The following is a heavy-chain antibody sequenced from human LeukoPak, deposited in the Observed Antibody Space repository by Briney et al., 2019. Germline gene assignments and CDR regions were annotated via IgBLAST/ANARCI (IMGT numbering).Heavy chain of an antibody. CDR2: ISYDGSNK. Sequence: PGGSLRLSCAASGFTFSSYAMHWVRQAPGKGLEWVAVISYDGSNKYYADSVKGRFTISRDNSKNTLYLQMNSLRAEDTAVYYCARGGSYDFWSGYFVTRFDPWGQGTLVTVSS. CDR3: ARGGSYDFWSGYFVTRFDP. CDR1: GFTFSSYA. J-gene: IGHJ5*02. V-gene: IGHV3-30-3*01. D-gene: IGHD3-3*01.